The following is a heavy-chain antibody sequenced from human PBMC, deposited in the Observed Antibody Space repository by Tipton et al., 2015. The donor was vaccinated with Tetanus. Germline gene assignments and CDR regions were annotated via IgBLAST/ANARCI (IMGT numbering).Heavy chain of an antibody. CDR2: MYSGGDT. CDR1: GFIVSSHY. D-gene: IGHD6-19*01. J-gene: IGHJ4*02. V-gene: IGHV3-53*01. Sequence: SLRLSCAVSGFIVSSHYMSWVRQAPGKGLEWVSVMYSGGDTYYVDSVKGRFSISRDNAKNTLYLQMNSLRVEDTAVYYCVRDGGSSGWLAYWGQGTLVTVSS. CDR3: VRDGGSSGWLAY.